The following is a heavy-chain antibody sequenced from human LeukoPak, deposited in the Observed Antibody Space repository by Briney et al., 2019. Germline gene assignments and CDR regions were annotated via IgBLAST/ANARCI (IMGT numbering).Heavy chain of an antibody. V-gene: IGHV3-23*01. CDR1: GFTFSSYA. Sequence: PGGSLRLSCAASGFTFSSYAMSWVRQAPGKGLEWVSAISGSGGSTYYADSVKGRFTISRDNSKNTLYLQMNSLRAEDTAVYYCAKDAVTYRDYGDYIIFRHFDYWGQGTLVTVSS. CDR3: AKDAVTYRDYGDYIIFRHFDY. J-gene: IGHJ4*02. CDR2: ISGSGGST. D-gene: IGHD4-17*01.